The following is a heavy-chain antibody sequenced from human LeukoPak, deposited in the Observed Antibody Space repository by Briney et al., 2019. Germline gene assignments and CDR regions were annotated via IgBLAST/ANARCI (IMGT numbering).Heavy chain of an antibody. CDR3: AREGRVRNMDV. CDR1: GGSISSYY. CDR2: IYYSGST. V-gene: IGHV4-59*01. Sequence: SETLSLTCTVSGGSISSYYWSWIRQPPGKGLEWIGYIYYSGSTNYNPSLKSRVTISVDTSKNQFSLKLSSVTAADTAVYYCAREGRVRNMDVWGKGTTVTISS. D-gene: IGHD1-26*01. J-gene: IGHJ6*03.